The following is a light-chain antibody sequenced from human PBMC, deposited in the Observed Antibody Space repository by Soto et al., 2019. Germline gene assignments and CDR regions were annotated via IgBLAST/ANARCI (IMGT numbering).Light chain of an antibody. CDR2: LAS. V-gene: IGKV1-39*01. CDR3: QHNYRPPFT. Sequence: DIQLTQSPSSLSASVGDRVTITCRASQTIGAYLNWYHHKPGESPKLLIFLASSLQSGVPSRFSGSGSGTEFTLSISSLQPEDFATYYCQHNYRPPFTFGPGTKVDIK. CDR1: QTIGAY. J-gene: IGKJ3*01.